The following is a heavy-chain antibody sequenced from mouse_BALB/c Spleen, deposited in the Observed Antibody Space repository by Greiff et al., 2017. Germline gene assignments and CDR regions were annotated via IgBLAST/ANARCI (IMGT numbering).Heavy chain of an antibody. CDR3: ARDRGYRYFDV. CDR1: GFTFSSYG. CDR2: INSNGGST. Sequence: DVKLVESGGGLVQPGGSLKLSCAASGFTFSSYGMSWVRQTPDKRLELVATINSNGGSTYYPDSVKGRFTISRDNAKNTLYLQMSSLKSEDTAMYYCARDRGYRYFDVWGAGTTVTVSS. J-gene: IGHJ1*01. V-gene: IGHV5-6-3*01.